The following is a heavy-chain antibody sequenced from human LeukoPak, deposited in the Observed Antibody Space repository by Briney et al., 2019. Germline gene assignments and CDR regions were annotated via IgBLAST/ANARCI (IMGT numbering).Heavy chain of an antibody. CDR1: GFTFSSYA. CDR2: ISSSSSYI. D-gene: IGHD3-3*01. CDR3: ARDQYYDFWSGYYTGHDY. Sequence: GGSLRLSCAASGFTFSSYAMHWVRQAPGKGLEWVSSISSSSSYIYYADSVKGRFTISRDNAKNSLYLQMNSLRAEDTAVYYCARDQYYDFWSGYYTGHDYWGQGTLVTVSS. V-gene: IGHV3-21*01. J-gene: IGHJ4*02.